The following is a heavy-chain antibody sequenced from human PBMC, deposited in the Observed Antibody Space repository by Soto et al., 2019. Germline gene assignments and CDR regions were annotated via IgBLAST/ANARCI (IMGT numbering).Heavy chain of an antibody. CDR1: GGSIISGGYY. CDR3: ATAPSIARPGSDAFDI. D-gene: IGHD6-6*01. V-gene: IGHV4-31*03. Sequence: SETLSLTCTVSGGSIISGGYYWSWIRQHPGKGLEWIGYIYYSGSTYYNPSLKSRVTISVDTSKNQFSLKLSSVTAADTAVYYCATAPSIARPGSDAFDIWGQGTMVTVSS. J-gene: IGHJ3*02. CDR2: IYYSGST.